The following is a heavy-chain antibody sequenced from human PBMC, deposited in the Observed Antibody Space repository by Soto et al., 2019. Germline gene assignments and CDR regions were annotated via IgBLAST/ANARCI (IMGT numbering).Heavy chain of an antibody. CDR2: ISLDGSRT. CDR1: GFTFSTYW. CDR3: VRDKDFYDGRGYASPGDAFDV. D-gene: IGHD3-22*01. Sequence: EVQLVESGGGLVQPGGSLRLSCAVSGFTFSTYWMHWVRQVPGKGLVWVSRISLDGSRTCYADSVKGRFTISRDNAKNTLYLQMRSLRAEDSAVYFCVRDKDFYDGRGYASPGDAFDVWGQGTVVAVSS. J-gene: IGHJ3*01. V-gene: IGHV3-74*01.